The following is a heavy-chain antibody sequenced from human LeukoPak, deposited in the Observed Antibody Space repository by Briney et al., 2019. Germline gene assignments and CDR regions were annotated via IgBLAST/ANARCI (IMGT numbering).Heavy chain of an antibody. CDR3: TTGVLAYCGGDCTY. Sequence: GGSLRLSCAASGFTFSNAWMSWVRQAPGKGLEWVGRIKSKTDGGTTDYAAPVKGRFTISRDDSKNTLYLQMNSLKTEDTAMYYCTTGVLAYCGGDCTYWGQGTLVTVSS. J-gene: IGHJ4*02. D-gene: IGHD2-21*02. V-gene: IGHV3-15*01. CDR1: GFTFSNAW. CDR2: IKSKTDGGTT.